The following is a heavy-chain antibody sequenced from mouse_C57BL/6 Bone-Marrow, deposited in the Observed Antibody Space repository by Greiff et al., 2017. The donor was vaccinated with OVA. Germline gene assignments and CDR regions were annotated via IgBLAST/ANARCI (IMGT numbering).Heavy chain of an antibody. CDR3: ARDGYYGSSYSFAY. CDR1: GYTFTSYW. J-gene: IGHJ3*01. V-gene: IGHV1-55*01. CDR2: IYPGSGRT. Sequence: VQLQQPGAELVKPGASVKMSCKASGYTFTSYWITWVKQRPGQGLEWIGDIYPGSGRTNYNEKFKSKATLTVDTSSSTAYMLLSSLTSEDSAVYFCARDGYYGSSYSFAYWGQGTLVTVSA. D-gene: IGHD1-1*01.